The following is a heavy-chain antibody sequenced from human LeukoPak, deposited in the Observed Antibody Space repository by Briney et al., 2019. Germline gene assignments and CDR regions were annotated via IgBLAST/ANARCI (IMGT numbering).Heavy chain of an antibody. J-gene: IGHJ6*03. CDR2: IYHSGST. CDR3: ARAYYDFWSGYYKSYYYYYMDV. CDR1: GGSISSSSYY. V-gene: IGHV4-39*07. D-gene: IGHD3-3*01. Sequence: SETLSLTCTVSGGSISSSSYYWGWLRQPPGKGLEWIGSIYHSGSTYYNPSLKCRVTISVDTSKNQFSLKLSSVTAADTAVYYCARAYYDFWSGYYKSYYYYYMDVWGKGTTVTVSS.